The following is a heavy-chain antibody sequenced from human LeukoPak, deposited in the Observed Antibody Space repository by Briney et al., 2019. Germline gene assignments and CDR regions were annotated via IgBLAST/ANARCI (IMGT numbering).Heavy chain of an antibody. CDR3: ARGIEEWLYLYY. V-gene: IGHV3-7*05. D-gene: IGHD3-3*01. CDR2: MNRDGSEK. Sequence: GGSLRLSCAASGFTFAHYWMTWVRQAPGKGLEYVATMNRDGSEKYYVDSVKGRFTISRDNSKNSLYLQMDSLRAEDTAVYDCARGIEEWLYLYYWGQGALVTVAS. CDR1: GFTFAHYW. J-gene: IGHJ4*02.